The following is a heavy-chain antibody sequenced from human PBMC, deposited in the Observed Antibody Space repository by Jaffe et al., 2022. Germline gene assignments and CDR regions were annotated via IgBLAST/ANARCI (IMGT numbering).Heavy chain of an antibody. CDR2: IRSRAYGGTT. Sequence: EVQLVESGGGLVQPGRSLRLSCTASGFTFGDYAINWVRQAPGKGLEWVGFIRSRAYGGTTEYAASVKGRFTISRDDSKSIAYLQMNSLKTEDTAVYYCSRLNTYASGIPFDYWGQGTLVTVSS. V-gene: IGHV3-49*04. CDR1: GFTFGDYA. J-gene: IGHJ4*02. D-gene: IGHD3-10*01. CDR3: SRLNTYASGIPFDY.